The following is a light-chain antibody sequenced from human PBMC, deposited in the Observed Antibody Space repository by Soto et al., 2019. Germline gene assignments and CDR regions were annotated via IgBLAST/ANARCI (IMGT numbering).Light chain of an antibody. J-gene: IGKJ5*01. CDR2: AAS. CDR3: LQDYNYPLT. Sequence: AIQMTQFPSSLSASVGDRVTITCRASQGIRNALGWYQQKPGKAPKLLIYAASSLQSGVPSRFSGSGSGTDFTLTISSLQPEDFATYYCLQDYNYPLTFGQGTRLEIK. CDR1: QGIRNA. V-gene: IGKV1-6*01.